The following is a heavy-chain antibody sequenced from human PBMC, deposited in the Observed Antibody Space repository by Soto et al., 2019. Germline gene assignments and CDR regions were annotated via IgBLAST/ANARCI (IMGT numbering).Heavy chain of an antibody. CDR1: GYTFTSYG. CDR2: ISAYNGNT. J-gene: IGHJ4*02. D-gene: IGHD3-10*01. CDR3: ARDPIFGSGTYYNV. V-gene: IGHV1-18*04. Sequence: QVLLVQSGAEVRKPGASVKVSCKASGYTFTSYGVSWVRQAPGQGLEWMGWISAYNGNTNYAQKLQGRVTMTTETSTSTAYMELRSLRSDDTAVYYCARDPIFGSGTYYNVWGQGTLVTVSS.